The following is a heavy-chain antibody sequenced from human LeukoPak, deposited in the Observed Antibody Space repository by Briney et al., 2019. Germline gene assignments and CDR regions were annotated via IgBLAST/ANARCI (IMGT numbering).Heavy chain of an antibody. Sequence: SVKVSCKASGFTFTRSAVQWVRQARGQRLEWIGWIVVGSNRTNYAQKLQERVTITRDMSTGTAYMELGSLRSEDTAVYYCAATSVGSTINDAFDIGGQGTMVTVSS. V-gene: IGHV1-58*01. J-gene: IGHJ3*02. CDR2: IVVGSNRT. CDR3: AATSVGSTINDAFDI. D-gene: IGHD1-26*01. CDR1: GFTFTRSA.